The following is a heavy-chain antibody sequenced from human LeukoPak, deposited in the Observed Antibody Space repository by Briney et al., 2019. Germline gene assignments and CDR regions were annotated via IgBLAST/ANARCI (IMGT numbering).Heavy chain of an antibody. V-gene: IGHV1-69*13. Sequence: ASVKVSCKASGGTFSSYAISWVRQAPGQGLEWMGGIIPIFGTANYAQKFQGRVTIAADESTSTAYMELSSLRSEDTAVYCCARPRSGGSSWYSLYYYGMDVWGQGTTVTVSS. CDR3: ARPRSGGSSWYSLYYYGMDV. CDR2: IIPIFGTA. D-gene: IGHD6-13*01. J-gene: IGHJ6*02. CDR1: GGTFSSYA.